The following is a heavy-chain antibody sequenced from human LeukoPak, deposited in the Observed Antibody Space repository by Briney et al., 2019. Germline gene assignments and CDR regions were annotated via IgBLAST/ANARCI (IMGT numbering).Heavy chain of an antibody. J-gene: IGHJ4*02. V-gene: IGHV3-48*04. Sequence: RAGGSLRLSCAASGFTFSSYSMNWVRQAPGKGLEWVSYFSSSSSTIYYADSVKGRFTISRDNAKNSLYLQMNSLRAEDTAVYYCARDLLNYYGSGSYYNSDYWGQGTLVTVSS. CDR2: FSSSSSTI. CDR3: ARDLLNYYGSGSYYNSDY. D-gene: IGHD3-10*01. CDR1: GFTFSSYS.